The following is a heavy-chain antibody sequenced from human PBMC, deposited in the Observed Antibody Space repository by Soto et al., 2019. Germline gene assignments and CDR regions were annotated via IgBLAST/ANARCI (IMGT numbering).Heavy chain of an antibody. Sequence: EVQLLESGGGLVQPGGSLRLSCAASALTLSTYGMSWVRQAPGKGLEWVSGISGSGDNTYYADSVKGRLTISRDSSKTTLFLQMNSLRADDTAVYYCANDPRGPYCWGQGTLVTVSS. D-gene: IGHD2-15*01. CDR2: ISGSGDNT. CDR1: ALTLSTYG. V-gene: IGHV3-23*01. CDR3: ANDPRGPYC. J-gene: IGHJ4*02.